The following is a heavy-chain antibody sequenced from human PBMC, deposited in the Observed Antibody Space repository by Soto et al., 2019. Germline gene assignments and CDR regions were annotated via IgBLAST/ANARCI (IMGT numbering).Heavy chain of an antibody. D-gene: IGHD1-26*01. J-gene: IGHJ4*02. CDR2: IYSGGTT. Sequence: EVQLLESGGGLVQPGGSLRLSCAASGFNVSTNYMTWVRQAPGKGLEWVSVIYSGGTTYYADSVKGRFIISRDNFKNALYLQMNNLRAEDTALYYCARGSGSLYYFHYWGQGTLVTVSS. CDR3: ARGSGSLYYFHY. CDR1: GFNVSTNY. V-gene: IGHV3-53*01.